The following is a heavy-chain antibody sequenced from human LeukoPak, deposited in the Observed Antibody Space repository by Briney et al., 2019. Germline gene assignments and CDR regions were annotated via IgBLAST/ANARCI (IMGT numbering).Heavy chain of an antibody. V-gene: IGHV1-18*01. CDR1: GYTFTSYG. J-gene: IGHJ3*01. CDR2: ISAYNGNT. CDR3: AARTYYDSHGT. D-gene: IGHD3-3*01. Sequence: EASVKVSCKASGYTFTSYGISWVRQAPGQGLEWMGWISAYNGNTNYAQKLQGRVTMTTDTSTSTAYMELRSLRSDDTAVYYCAARTYYDSHGTWGQGTMVTVSS.